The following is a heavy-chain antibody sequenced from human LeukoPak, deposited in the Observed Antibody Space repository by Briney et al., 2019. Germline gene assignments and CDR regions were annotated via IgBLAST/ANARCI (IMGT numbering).Heavy chain of an antibody. CDR3: ARLPNFSEKVVVTGGAFDI. CDR2: IYPDDSDT. D-gene: IGHD2-21*02. J-gene: IGHJ3*02. CDR1: EYSFPNYC. V-gene: IGHV5-51*01. Sequence: GESLKISCKHSEYSFPNYCIGWVRQMPGKGLEWMGIIYPDDSDTRYSPSFQGQVTISADRSISTAYLQWSSLKASDTAMYYCARLPNFSEKVVVTGGAFDIWGQGTMVTVSS.